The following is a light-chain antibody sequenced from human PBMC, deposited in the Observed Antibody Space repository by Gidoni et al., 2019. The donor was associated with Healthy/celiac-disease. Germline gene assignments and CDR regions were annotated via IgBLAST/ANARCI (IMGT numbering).Light chain of an antibody. J-gene: IGLJ2*01. CDR3: QAWDSSTAGVV. V-gene: IGLV3-1*01. Sequence: SYELTQPPSVSVSPGQTASITCSGDKLGDQYACWYQQKPGQSPVLVIYQASKRPSGIPERFSGSNSGNTATLTISGTPAMDEADYYCQAWDSSTAGVVFGGGTKLTVL. CDR2: QAS. CDR1: KLGDQY.